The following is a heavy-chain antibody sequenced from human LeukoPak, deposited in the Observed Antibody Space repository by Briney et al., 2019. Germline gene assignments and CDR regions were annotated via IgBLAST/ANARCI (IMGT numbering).Heavy chain of an antibody. D-gene: IGHD3-10*01. CDR2: INHSGST. V-gene: IGHV4-34*01. CDR1: GGSFSGYY. J-gene: IGHJ4*02. Sequence: PSETLSLTCAVYGGSFSGYYWSWIRQPPGKGLEWIGEINHSGSTNYNPSLKSRVTISVDTSKNQFSLKLSSVTAADTAVYYCAKKHTPVLGFGGKVFANGAQEPLVTVPS. CDR3: AKKHTPVLGFGGKVFAN.